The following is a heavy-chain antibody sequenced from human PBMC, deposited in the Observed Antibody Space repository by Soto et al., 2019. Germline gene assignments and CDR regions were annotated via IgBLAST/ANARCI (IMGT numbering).Heavy chain of an antibody. V-gene: IGHV3-21*02. CDR3: ARDVENGKHYYVY. Sequence: EVQLVESGGGLVEPGGALRLSCAASGFTFRLYSFNWVRQAPGKGLEWVSSISDNGKYTYYADAVKGRFTNSRDNAKNSLYLQMNILRADDRAGYYCARDVENGKHYYVYWGHGTRVTVSS. CDR2: ISDNGKYT. J-gene: IGHJ4*01. D-gene: IGHD1-26*01. CDR1: GFTFRLYS.